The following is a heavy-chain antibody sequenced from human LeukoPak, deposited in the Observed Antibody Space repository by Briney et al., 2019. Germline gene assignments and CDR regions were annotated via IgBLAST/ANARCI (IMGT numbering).Heavy chain of an antibody. D-gene: IGHD3-9*01. Sequence: ASVKVSCKVSGYTLTELSMHWVRQAPGKGLEWMGGFDPEDGETIYAQKFQGRVTMTEDTSTDTAYMELSSLRSEDTAVYYCATLGYYDILTGYYSQRVNYWGQGTLVTVSS. CDR2: FDPEDGET. CDR3: ATLGYYDILTGYYSQRVNY. V-gene: IGHV1-24*01. CDR1: GYTLTELS. J-gene: IGHJ4*02.